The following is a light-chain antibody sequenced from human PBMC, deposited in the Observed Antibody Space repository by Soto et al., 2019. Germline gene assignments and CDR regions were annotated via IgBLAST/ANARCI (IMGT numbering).Light chain of an antibody. Sequence: EIVLTQSPGTLSLSPGQRATLSCRASQRVSANYLAWYQQKPGQAPRLLIYGASDRPSDIPERFSGSGSGTDFTLTISRLEPEDFAVYYCQQYGTSPSTFVQGTKLEIK. CDR3: QQYGTSPST. V-gene: IGKV3-20*01. CDR1: QRVSANY. CDR2: GAS. J-gene: IGKJ2*01.